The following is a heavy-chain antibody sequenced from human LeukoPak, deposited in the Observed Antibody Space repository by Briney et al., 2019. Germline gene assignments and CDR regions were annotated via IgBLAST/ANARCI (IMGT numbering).Heavy chain of an antibody. CDR1: GFTFSDAW. CDR3: STSLRGSDCCLDY. Sequence: GGSLRLSGAASGFTFSDAWVSWGRQAPGMGLEWVGRIKSKTDGGTTDYAAPVKGRFTLSRDDSSGTLYLLMNSLKTEDTAVYYCSTSLRGSDCCLDYWGQGTLVAVSS. J-gene: IGHJ4*02. CDR2: IKSKTDGGTT. V-gene: IGHV3-15*01. D-gene: IGHD2-21*02.